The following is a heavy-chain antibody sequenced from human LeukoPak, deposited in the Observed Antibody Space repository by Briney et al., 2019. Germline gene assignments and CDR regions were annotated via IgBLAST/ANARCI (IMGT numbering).Heavy chain of an antibody. CDR1: GDSVSSNSAA. CDR3: ARSGVGVVTAISYYFDY. J-gene: IGHJ4*02. D-gene: IGHD2-21*02. Sequence: SQTLSLTCAISGDSVSSNSAAWNWIRQSPSRGLEWLGRTYYRSKWYNDYAVSVKSRITINPDTSKNQFSLQLNSVTPEDTAVYYCARSGVGVVTAISYYFDYWGQGTLVTVSS. V-gene: IGHV6-1*01. CDR2: TYYRSKWYN.